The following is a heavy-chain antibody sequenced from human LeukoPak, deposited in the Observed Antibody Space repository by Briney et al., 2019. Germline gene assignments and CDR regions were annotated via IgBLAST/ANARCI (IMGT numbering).Heavy chain of an antibody. D-gene: IGHD5-24*01. V-gene: IGHV3-7*05. CDR1: GFTFNKKW. CDR2: IRDDGSDQ. J-gene: IGHJ4*02. Sequence: GGSLRLSCAASGFTFNKKWMTWVRQAPGKGLQWVAHIRDDGSDQFYVDSVKGRFTISGDNARRSVSLQMNSLTYEDTAVYYCATWSDGWEFDHWGQGTLVSVSS. CDR3: ATWSDGWEFDH.